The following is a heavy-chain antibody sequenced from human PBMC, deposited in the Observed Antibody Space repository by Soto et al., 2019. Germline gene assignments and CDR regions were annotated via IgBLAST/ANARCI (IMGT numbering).Heavy chain of an antibody. D-gene: IGHD3-16*01. Sequence: CGSLRLSWAASGFTFSSYWMSWVRQAPGKGLEWVANIKQDGSEKYYVDSVKGRLTISRDNAKNSLYLQMNSLRAEETAVYYWARVRGSLWKYWGQGTLVTVSS. J-gene: IGHJ4*02. V-gene: IGHV3-7*03. CDR1: GFTFSSYW. CDR2: IKQDGSEK. CDR3: ARVRGSLWKY.